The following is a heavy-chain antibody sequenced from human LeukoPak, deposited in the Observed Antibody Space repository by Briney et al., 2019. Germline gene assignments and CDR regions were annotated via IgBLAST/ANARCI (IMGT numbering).Heavy chain of an antibody. CDR3: ARGFPPYSSRRSYFQH. CDR1: GGSFSGYY. J-gene: IGHJ1*01. Sequence: KASETLSLTCAVYGGSFSGYYWSWIRQPPGKGLEWIGEINHSGSTNYNPSLKSRVTISVDTSKNQFSLKLSSVTAADTAVYYCARGFPPYSSRRSYFQHWGQGTLVTVSS. V-gene: IGHV4-34*01. CDR2: INHSGST. D-gene: IGHD6-19*01.